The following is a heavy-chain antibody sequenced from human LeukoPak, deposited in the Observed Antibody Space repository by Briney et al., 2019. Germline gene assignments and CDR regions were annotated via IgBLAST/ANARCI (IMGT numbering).Heavy chain of an antibody. CDR2: ISYDGSNK. J-gene: IGHJ4*02. CDR3: ARGQIPSGELLRFDC. V-gene: IGHV3-30-3*01. CDR1: GFTFSSYA. D-gene: IGHD1-26*01. Sequence: PGGSLRLSCAASGFTFSSYAMHWVRQAPGKGLEWVAVISYDGSNKYYADSVKVRFTISRDNSKNTLYLQMNSLRADDTAIYYCARGQIPSGELLRFDCWGQGTLVTVSS.